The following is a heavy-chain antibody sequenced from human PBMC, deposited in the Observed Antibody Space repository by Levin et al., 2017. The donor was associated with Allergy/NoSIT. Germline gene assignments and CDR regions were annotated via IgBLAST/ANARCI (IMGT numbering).Heavy chain of an antibody. Sequence: PGGSLRLSCKGSGYNFITYSIGWVRQMPGKGLEWMGIIYPGDSDTRYSPSFQGQVTISADKSISTAYLQWSSLKASDTAIYYCARERWLQSAYYYYGMDVWGQGTTVTVSS. CDR2: IYPGDSDT. CDR3: ARERWLQSAYYYYGMDV. J-gene: IGHJ6*02. D-gene: IGHD5-24*01. CDR1: GYNFITYS. V-gene: IGHV5-51*01.